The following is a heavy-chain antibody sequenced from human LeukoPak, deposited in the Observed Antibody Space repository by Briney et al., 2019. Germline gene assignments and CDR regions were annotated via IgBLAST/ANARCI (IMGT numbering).Heavy chain of an antibody. D-gene: IGHD3-22*01. CDR2: SNHDGSST. V-gene: IGHV3-74*01. Sequence: TGGSLTLSCTTSGFTFSTFWMHWVRQAPGKGLVWVSRSNHDGSSTNYADSVKGRFTISRDNAKNTLHPQMHSLRAEDTAVYYCVRAWGYDSSGYWQTYFYSWGQGTLVTVSS. CDR3: VRAWGYDSSGYWQTYFYS. J-gene: IGHJ4*02. CDR1: GFTFSTFW.